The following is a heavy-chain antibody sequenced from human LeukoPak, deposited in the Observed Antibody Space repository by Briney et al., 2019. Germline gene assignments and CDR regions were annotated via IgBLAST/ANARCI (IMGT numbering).Heavy chain of an antibody. CDR1: GFTFSSYA. CDR2: ISGSGGST. D-gene: IGHD3-22*01. CDR3: AKTVNLYYDSSGYSDY. Sequence: GGSLRLSCAASGFTFSSYAMSWVRQAPGKGLEWVSAISGSGGSTYYADSVKGRFTISRDNSKNTLYLQMNSLRAEDTAVYYCAKTVNLYYDSSGYSDYWGQGTLVTVSS. V-gene: IGHV3-23*01. J-gene: IGHJ4*02.